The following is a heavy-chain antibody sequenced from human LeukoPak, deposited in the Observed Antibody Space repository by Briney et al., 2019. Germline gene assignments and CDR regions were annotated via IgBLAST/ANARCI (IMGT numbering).Heavy chain of an antibody. D-gene: IGHD3-22*01. CDR3: ASGPSIGSFEY. CDR2: IYPGDSDT. Sequence: HGESLKISCKGSGYTFTNYWIGWVRQMPGKGLEFMGIIYPGDSDTRYSPSFQGQVAISVDKSVNTAYLQWSSLKASDSAMYYCASGPSIGSFEYWGQGTLVTVSS. CDR1: GYTFTNYW. J-gene: IGHJ4*02. V-gene: IGHV5-51*01.